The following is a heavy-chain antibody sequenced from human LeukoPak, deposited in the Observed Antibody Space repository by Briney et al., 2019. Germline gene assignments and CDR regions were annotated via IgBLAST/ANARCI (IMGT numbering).Heavy chain of an antibody. CDR2: ISYDGSNK. CDR3: AKASYYDSSGYSPGYY. V-gene: IGHV3-30*18. CDR1: GFTFSSYG. D-gene: IGHD3-22*01. Sequence: GGPLRLSCAASGFTFSSYGMHWVRQAPGKGLEWVAVISYDGSNKYYADSVKGRFTISRDNSKNTLYLQMNSLRAEDTAVYYCAKASYYDSSGYSPGYYWGQGTLVTVSS. J-gene: IGHJ4*02.